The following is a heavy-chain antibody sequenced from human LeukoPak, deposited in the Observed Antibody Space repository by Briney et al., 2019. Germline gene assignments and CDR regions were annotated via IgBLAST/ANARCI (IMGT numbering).Heavy chain of an antibody. CDR3: ASHSSYCGGDCYDAFDI. CDR1: GFTFSSYG. CDR2: IRYDGSNK. Sequence: GGSLRLSCAASGFTFSSYGMHWVRQAPGKGLEWVAFIRYDGSNKYYADSVKGRFTISRDNSKNTLYLQMNSLRSEDTAVYYCASHSSYCGGDCYDAFDIWGQGTMVTVSS. J-gene: IGHJ3*02. V-gene: IGHV3-30*02. D-gene: IGHD2-21*01.